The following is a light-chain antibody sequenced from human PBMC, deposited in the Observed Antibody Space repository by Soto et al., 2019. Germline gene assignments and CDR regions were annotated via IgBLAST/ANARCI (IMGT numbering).Light chain of an antibody. CDR3: AAWDDRLRGPV. Sequence: QLVLTQPPSSSGTPGQRVTISCSGSSSNIGSNYVYWYQQLPGTASKLLIYSNNQRPSGVPDRFSGSKSGTAASLAISGLRTEDEADYYCAAWDDRLRGPVFGGGTNVTVL. CDR1: SSNIGSNY. V-gene: IGLV1-47*02. J-gene: IGLJ2*01. CDR2: SNN.